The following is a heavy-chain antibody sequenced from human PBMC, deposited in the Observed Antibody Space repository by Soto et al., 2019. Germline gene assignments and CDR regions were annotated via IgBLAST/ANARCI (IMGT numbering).Heavy chain of an antibody. V-gene: IGHV4-39*01. Sequence: KPSETLSLTCTVSGGSISSSSYYWGWIRQPPGKGLEWIGSIYYSGSTYYNPSLKSRVTISVDTSKNQFSLKLSSVTAADTAVYYCARKSITIFGVVDGIDYWGQGTLVTVSS. J-gene: IGHJ4*02. CDR3: ARKSITIFGVVDGIDY. D-gene: IGHD3-3*01. CDR1: GGSISSSSYY. CDR2: IYYSGST.